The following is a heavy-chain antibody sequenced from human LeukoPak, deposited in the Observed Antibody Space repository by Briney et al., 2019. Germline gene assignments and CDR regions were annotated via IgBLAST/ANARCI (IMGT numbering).Heavy chain of an antibody. CDR3: ARRLPVSSYFDY. J-gene: IGHJ4*02. D-gene: IGHD2-2*01. CDR2: INPNSGGT. CDR1: GYTFTAYY. Sequence: GASVKVSCKTSGYTFTAYYLHWVRQAPGQGLEWMGWINPNSGGTNFAQKFQGRVTMTRDTSITTAYMELSRLRSDDTAVYYCARRLPVSSYFDYWGQGTLVTVSS. V-gene: IGHV1-2*02.